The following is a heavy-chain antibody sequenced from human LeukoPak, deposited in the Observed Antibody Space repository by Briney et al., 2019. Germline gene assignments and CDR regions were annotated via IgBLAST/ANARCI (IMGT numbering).Heavy chain of an antibody. CDR3: SRGCYDSSGYSCLDAFDI. Sequence: SETLSLTCAVSGGSISSGGYSWSWLRHPPGKGLVWLGYIYYSGSTNYNASLKSRVIISVDTSKNQFSLKLSSVTAADTAVYYCSRGCYDSSGYSCLDAFDIWGQGTMVTVSS. CDR1: GGSISSGGYS. D-gene: IGHD3-22*01. J-gene: IGHJ3*02. CDR2: IYYSGST. V-gene: IGHV4-61*08.